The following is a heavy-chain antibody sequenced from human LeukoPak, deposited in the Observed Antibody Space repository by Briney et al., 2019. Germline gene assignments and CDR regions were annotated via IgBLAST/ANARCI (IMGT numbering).Heavy chain of an antibody. CDR2: IYYSGST. J-gene: IGHJ4*02. Sequence: PSETLSLNCTVSGGSLNSYYWNWIRQPPGKGLEWIGFIYYSGSTNYNPSLRSRVTISVDTSKNQFSLKLTSVTAADTAVFYCARVRCSGGSCYSDYWGQGTLVTVSS. V-gene: IGHV4-59*01. CDR3: ARVRCSGGSCYSDY. CDR1: GGSLNSYY. D-gene: IGHD2-15*01.